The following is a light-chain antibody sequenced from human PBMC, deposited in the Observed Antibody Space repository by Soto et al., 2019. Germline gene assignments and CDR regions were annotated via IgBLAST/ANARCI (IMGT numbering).Light chain of an antibody. J-gene: IGLJ1*01. CDR3: SSYTSGSTLPWV. Sequence: QSALTQPRSVSGSPGQSVTISCTGTSSDVGAYDRVSWYQHHPTKAPKLIIFGVYDRPSGVSDRFSGSKSGNTASLTIFGLQLEDEAVYYCSSYTSGSTLPWVFGTGTKLTVL. CDR1: SSDVGAYDR. V-gene: IGLV2-18*02. CDR2: GVY.